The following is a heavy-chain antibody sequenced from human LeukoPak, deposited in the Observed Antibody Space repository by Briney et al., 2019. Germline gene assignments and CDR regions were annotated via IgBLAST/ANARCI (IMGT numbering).Heavy chain of an antibody. Sequence: GGSLRLSCSASGFTFNKYALHWVRQAPGKGLEYVSGINSDGGSTYDADSVKGRFTISRDNSRNTLYLHMNSLRAEDTALYYCARAGCGGDCFYYHYGMDVWGQGTTVTVSS. CDR3: ARAGCGGDCFYYHYGMDV. J-gene: IGHJ6*02. CDR2: INSDGGST. D-gene: IGHD2-21*02. CDR1: GFTFNKYA. V-gene: IGHV3-64*04.